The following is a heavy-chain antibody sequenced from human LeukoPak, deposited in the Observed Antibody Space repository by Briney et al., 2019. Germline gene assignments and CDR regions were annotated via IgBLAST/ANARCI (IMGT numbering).Heavy chain of an antibody. J-gene: IGHJ3*01. CDR1: GFSFSSYA. CDR2: LTNSGGQT. V-gene: IGHV3-23*01. Sequence: GGSLRLSCAASGFSFSSYAMSWVRQAPGKGLEWVSGLTNSGGQTYADAVKGRFTISRDNSKKKVYLQMDSLRVDDTAIYYCAKGKINHDGAFDVWGQGTRVTVSS. D-gene: IGHD1-14*01. CDR3: AKGKINHDGAFDV.